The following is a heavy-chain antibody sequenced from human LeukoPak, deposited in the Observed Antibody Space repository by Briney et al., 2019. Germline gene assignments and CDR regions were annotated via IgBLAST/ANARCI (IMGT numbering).Heavy chain of an antibody. CDR3: ATGSSSWYEGWFDP. V-gene: IGHV4-39*01. CDR1: GGSISSSSYY. D-gene: IGHD6-13*01. Sequence: SETLSLTCTVSGGSISSSSYYWGWIRQPPGKGLEWIGSIYYSGSTYYNPSLKSRVTISVDTSKNQFSLKLSSVTAADTAVYYCATGSSSWYEGWFDPWGQGTLVTVSS. CDR2: IYYSGST. J-gene: IGHJ5*02.